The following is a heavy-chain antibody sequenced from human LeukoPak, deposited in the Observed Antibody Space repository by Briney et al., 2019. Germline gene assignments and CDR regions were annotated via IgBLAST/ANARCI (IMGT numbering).Heavy chain of an antibody. CDR2: ISGSGFST. J-gene: IGHJ4*02. CDR1: GFTVSTYA. CDR3: AKDRFPYSSGCLDY. D-gene: IGHD6-19*01. V-gene: IGHV3-23*01. Sequence: GGSLRLSCAASGFTVSTYAMTWVRQAPGKGLEWVSGISGSGFSTYYADSVKGRFTISRDKSKNTLYLQMNSLRAEDTAVYYCAKDRFPYSSGCLDYWGQGTPVTVSS.